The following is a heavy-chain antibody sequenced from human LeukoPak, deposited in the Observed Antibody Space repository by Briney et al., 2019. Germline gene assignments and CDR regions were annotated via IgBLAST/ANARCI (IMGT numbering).Heavy chain of an antibody. CDR3: ARMPRSNGGYDCDY. V-gene: IGHV5-10-1*01. J-gene: IGHJ4*02. CDR1: GFTVSSNY. CDR2: IDPSDSYT. D-gene: IGHD5-12*01. Sequence: GGSLRLSCAASGFTVSSNYMNWVRQAPGKGLEWMGRIDPSDSYTNYSPSFQGHVTISADKSISTAYLQWSSLKASDTAIYYCARMPRSNGGYDCDYWGQGTLVTVSS.